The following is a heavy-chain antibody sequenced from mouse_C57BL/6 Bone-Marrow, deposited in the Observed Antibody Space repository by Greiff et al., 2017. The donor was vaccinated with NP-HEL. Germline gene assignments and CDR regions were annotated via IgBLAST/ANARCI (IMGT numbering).Heavy chain of an antibody. Sequence: EVKLMESGGGLVQPGESLKLSCESNEYEFPSHDMSWVRKTPEKRLELVAAINSDGGSTYYPDTMERRFIISRDNTKKTLYLHMCSLRSEDTALYYCARDPNWDYFDYWGQGTTLTVSS. CDR3: ARDPNWDYFDY. D-gene: IGHD4-1*02. CDR2: INSDGGST. J-gene: IGHJ2*01. V-gene: IGHV5-2*01. CDR1: EYEFPSHD.